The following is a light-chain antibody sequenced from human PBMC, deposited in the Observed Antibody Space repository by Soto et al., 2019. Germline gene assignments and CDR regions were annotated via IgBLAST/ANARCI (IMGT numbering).Light chain of an antibody. CDR1: QGISVY. Sequence: QMTQSPSSLSASLGDRVTITCRASQGISVYLAWFQQKPGKVPKLLIYAASTLQSGVPSRFSGSGSGTDFTLTISSLQPEDVATYYCQKYNSAPLTFGGGTKVDIK. J-gene: IGKJ4*01. V-gene: IGKV1-27*01. CDR3: QKYNSAPLT. CDR2: AAS.